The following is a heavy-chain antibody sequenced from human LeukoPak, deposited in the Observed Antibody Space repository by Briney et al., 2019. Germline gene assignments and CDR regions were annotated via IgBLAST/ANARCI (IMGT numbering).Heavy chain of an antibody. D-gene: IGHD3-22*01. CDR3: ARAPHSFDTSGSRYYFAS. V-gene: IGHV4-39*07. Sequence: SETLSRTCSVSGGSIRSTTYYWGWIRQPPGKGLEWIGSIYYSGNTYYSPSLMRPVTISVDRTKNQFSWNLSSVTAADTAVYFCARAPHSFDTSGSRYYFASWGKGALVTVSS. CDR2: IYYSGNT. J-gene: IGHJ4*02. CDR1: GGSIRSTTYY.